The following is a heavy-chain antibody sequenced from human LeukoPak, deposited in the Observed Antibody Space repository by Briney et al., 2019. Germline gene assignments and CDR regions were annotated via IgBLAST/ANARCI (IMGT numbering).Heavy chain of an antibody. V-gene: IGHV1-8*03. CDR3: ARGRSTGYPYYFEY. J-gene: IGHJ4*02. Sequence: ASVKVSSTASGYTFTIYDINWVRQATGQGVEWMGWMNHNSGSTGYAQKFQGRVTITRNTSISTAYMELSGLRSEDTAVYYCARGRSTGYPYYFEYWGQGTLVTVSS. CDR2: MNHNSGST. CDR1: GYTFTIYD. D-gene: IGHD5-12*01.